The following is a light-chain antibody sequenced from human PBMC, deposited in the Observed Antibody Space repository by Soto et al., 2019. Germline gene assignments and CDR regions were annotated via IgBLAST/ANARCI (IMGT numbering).Light chain of an antibody. CDR3: SSYTGSSTYV. V-gene: IGLV2-14*03. CDR1: SSDVGGYNY. Sequence: QSVLTQPASVSGSPGQSITISCTGTSSDVGGYNYVSWYQQYPGKAPKLMIYDVSNRPSGVSNRFSGSKSGNTASLTISGLQAEYEADYFCSSYTGSSTYVFGTGTKLTVL. CDR2: DVS. J-gene: IGLJ1*01.